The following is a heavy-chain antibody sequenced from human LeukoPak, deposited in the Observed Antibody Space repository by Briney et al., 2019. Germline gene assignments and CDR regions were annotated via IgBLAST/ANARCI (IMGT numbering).Heavy chain of an antibody. V-gene: IGHV3-48*03. CDR1: GFTFSSYE. CDR2: ISSSGSTI. D-gene: IGHD2-21*01. J-gene: IGHJ4*02. CDR3: ARVGVSYFDY. Sequence: PGGSLRLSCAASGFTFSSYEMNWVRQAPGKGLEWVSYISSSGSTIYYADSVKGRFTISRDNAKNSLYQQMNSLRAEDTAVYYCARVGVSYFDYWGQGTLVTVSS.